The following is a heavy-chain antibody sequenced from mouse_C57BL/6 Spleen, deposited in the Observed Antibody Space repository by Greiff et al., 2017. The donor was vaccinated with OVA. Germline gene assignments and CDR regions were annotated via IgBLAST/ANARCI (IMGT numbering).Heavy chain of an antibody. V-gene: IGHV1-55*01. Sequence: VQLQQPGAELVKPGASVKMSCKASGYTFTSYWITWVTQRPGQGLEWIGAIYPGSGSSTYNEKFKSKATLTVETSSSTAYMQLSSLTSEDSAVYYCARSRDYDPFAYWGQGTLVTVSA. D-gene: IGHD2-4*01. CDR3: ARSRDYDPFAY. CDR1: GYTFTSYW. J-gene: IGHJ3*01. CDR2: IYPGSGSS.